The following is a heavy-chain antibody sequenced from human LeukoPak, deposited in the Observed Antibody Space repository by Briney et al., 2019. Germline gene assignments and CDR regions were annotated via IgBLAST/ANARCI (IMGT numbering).Heavy chain of an antibody. CDR1: GGSISSGGYS. D-gene: IGHD6-13*01. CDR3: ARGVAAAGPPPVFDY. V-gene: IGHV4-30-4*07. Sequence: PSETLSLTCAVSGGSISSGGYSWSWIRQPPGKGLEWIGYIYYSGSTYYNPSLKSRVTISVDTSKNQFSLKLSSVTAADTAVYYCARGVAAAGPPPVFDYWGQGTLVTVSS. CDR2: IYYSGST. J-gene: IGHJ4*02.